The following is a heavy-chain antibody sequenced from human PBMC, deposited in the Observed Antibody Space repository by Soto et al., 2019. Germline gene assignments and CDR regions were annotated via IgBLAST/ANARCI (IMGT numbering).Heavy chain of an antibody. D-gene: IGHD3-10*01. CDR2: IYYNGST. Sequence: SETLSLTCTVSGGSISSSSYYWGWIRQPPGKGLEWIGSIYYNGSTYYNPSLKSRVTISVDTSKNQFSLKLSSVTAADTAVYYCARYSPELWFGELSWFDPWGQGTLVTVSS. CDR3: ARYSPELWFGELSWFDP. CDR1: GGSISSSSYY. J-gene: IGHJ5*02. V-gene: IGHV4-39*01.